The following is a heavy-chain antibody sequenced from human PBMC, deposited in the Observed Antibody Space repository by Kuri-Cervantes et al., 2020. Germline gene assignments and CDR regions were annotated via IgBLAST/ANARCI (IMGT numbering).Heavy chain of an antibody. Sequence: GSLRLSCTVSGGSISSSSYYWGWIRQPPGKGLEWIGSIYYSGSTYYNPSLKSRVTISVDTSKNQFSLKLSSVTAADTAVYYCARPHLYWGQGTLVTVSS. CDR3: ARPHLY. V-gene: IGHV4-39*01. CDR1: GGSISSSSYY. J-gene: IGHJ4*02. CDR2: IYYSGST.